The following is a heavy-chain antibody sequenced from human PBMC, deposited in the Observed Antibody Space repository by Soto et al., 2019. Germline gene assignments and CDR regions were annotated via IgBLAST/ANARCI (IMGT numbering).Heavy chain of an antibody. J-gene: IGHJ3*02. CDR1: GFSFSSSW. Sequence: EVQLVESGGGLVQPGWSLRLSCAASGFSFSSSWMHWVRQAPVMGLVWVSRISFDGTATTSADAVKGRFIISRDNAKNTLFLQMHHLRAVDRAMYYCVRERRLRGHPFDIWGQGTVVSVSS. CDR2: ISFDGTAT. CDR3: VRERRLRGHPFDI. D-gene: IGHD2-21*02. V-gene: IGHV3-74*03.